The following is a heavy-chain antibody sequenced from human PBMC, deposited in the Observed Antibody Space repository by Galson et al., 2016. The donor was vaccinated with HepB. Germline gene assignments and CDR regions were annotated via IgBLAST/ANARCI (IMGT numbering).Heavy chain of an antibody. V-gene: IGHV4-59*01. Sequence: SETLSLTCTVSGGSITTYHWSWIRQPPGMGLEWIAFSHSSGATSYSPSLNSRVTISVDTSKSQFSLRLRSVTAADTAVYYCARNAPKLGITDAFDIWGQGAMVTVSS. D-gene: IGHD1-14*01. CDR1: GGSITTYH. J-gene: IGHJ3*02. CDR2: SHSSGAT. CDR3: ARNAPKLGITDAFDI.